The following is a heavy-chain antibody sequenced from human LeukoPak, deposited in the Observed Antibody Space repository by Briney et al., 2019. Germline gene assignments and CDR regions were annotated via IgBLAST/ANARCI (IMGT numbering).Heavy chain of an antibody. CDR2: VSHSGGT. V-gene: IGHV4-59*01. CDR3: ARWRGYGYGLDS. J-gene: IGHJ4*02. CDR1: GGSMNAYF. D-gene: IGHD5-18*01. Sequence: SETLSLTFTVSGGSMNAYFWSWFRQPPGKRLEWIGHVSHSGGTNYSPSFQSRVTVSIDTSKTHFSLKMSSVTAADTAVYHCARWRGYGYGLDSWGQGTLVTVSS.